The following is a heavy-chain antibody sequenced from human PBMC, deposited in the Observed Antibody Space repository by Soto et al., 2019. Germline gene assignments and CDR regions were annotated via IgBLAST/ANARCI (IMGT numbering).Heavy chain of an antibody. D-gene: IGHD2-15*01. Sequence: SETLSLTCTVSRGSLSSSSYYWGWIRQPPGKGLEWVGSIYYSGSTYCNPTLKSRVTISVDTSKNQFSLKLSSVTAADTAVYYCARDGRGSCSGCSFCPPYYYGMDVWGQGTTVTVSS. CDR2: IYYSGST. CDR1: RGSLSSSSYY. V-gene: IGHV4-39*02. CDR3: ARDGRGSCSGCSFCPPYYYGMDV. J-gene: IGHJ6*02.